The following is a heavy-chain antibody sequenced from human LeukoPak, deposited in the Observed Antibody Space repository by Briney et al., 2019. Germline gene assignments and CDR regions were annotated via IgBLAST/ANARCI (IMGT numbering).Heavy chain of an antibody. J-gene: IGHJ4*02. V-gene: IGHV4-31*03. Sequence: SQTLSLTCTVSGGSISSGGYYWSWIRQHPGKGLEWIGYIYYSGNTYYNPSLKSRVTISVDTSKNQFSLKLSSVTAADTAVYYCARRVPAATFDYWGQGTLVTVSS. CDR2: IYYSGNT. CDR1: GGSISSGGYY. CDR3: ARRVPAATFDY. D-gene: IGHD2-2*01.